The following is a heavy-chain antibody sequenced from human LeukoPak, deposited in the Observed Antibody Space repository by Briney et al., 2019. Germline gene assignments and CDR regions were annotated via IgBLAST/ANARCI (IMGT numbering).Heavy chain of an antibody. V-gene: IGHV5-51*01. J-gene: IGHJ3*02. CDR2: IYPGDSDT. CDR3: ATRNLKYDFWSGYPDAFDI. CDR1: GYSFTSYW. D-gene: IGHD3-3*01. Sequence: GETLKISCKGSGYSFTSYWIGWVRQMPGKGLEWMGIIYPGDSDTRYSPSFQGQVTISADKSISPAYLQWSSLKASDTAMYYCATRNLKYDFWSGYPDAFDIWGQGTMVTVAS.